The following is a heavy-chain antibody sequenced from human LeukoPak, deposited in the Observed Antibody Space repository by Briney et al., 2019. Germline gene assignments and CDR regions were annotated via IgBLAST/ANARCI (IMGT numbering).Heavy chain of an antibody. Sequence: GASVNVSCKASGYTFTSYDINWVRQATGQGLEWMGWVNPNSGHTDYAQKFQGRVTMTRNTPISTAYMDLSSLRSEDTAVYYCARGAPGSYCSGGSCPYFDYWGQGTLVSVSS. CDR1: GYTFTSYD. D-gene: IGHD2-15*01. CDR3: ARGAPGSYCSGGSCPYFDY. V-gene: IGHV1-8*01. J-gene: IGHJ4*02. CDR2: VNPNSGHT.